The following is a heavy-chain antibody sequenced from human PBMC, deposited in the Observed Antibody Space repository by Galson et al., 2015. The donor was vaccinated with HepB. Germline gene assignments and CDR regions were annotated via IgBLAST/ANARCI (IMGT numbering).Heavy chain of an antibody. J-gene: IGHJ4*02. CDR3: AGRYYYDSRPGY. Sequence: SLRLSCAASGFTFSSYAMSWVRQAPGKGLEWVSAISGSGGSTYYADSVKGRFTVSRDNSKNTLYLQMNSLRAEDPAVHYCAGRYYYDSRPGYWGQGTLVTVSS. CDR1: GFTFSSYA. V-gene: IGHV3-23*01. D-gene: IGHD3-22*01. CDR2: ISGSGGST.